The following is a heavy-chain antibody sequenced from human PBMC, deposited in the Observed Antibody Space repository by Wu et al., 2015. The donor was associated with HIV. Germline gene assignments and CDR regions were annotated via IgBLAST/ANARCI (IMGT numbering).Heavy chain of an antibody. V-gene: IGHV1-18*01. CDR2: ISAYNGNT. Sequence: QVQLVQSGAEVKKPGASVKVSCKASGYTFTSYGISWVRQAPGQGLEWMGWISAYNGNTNYAQKLQGRVTMTTDTSTSTAYMELRSLRSDDTAVYYCARDWDDSSGYYSNGVGRNAFDIWGQGTNGHRSLQ. J-gene: IGHJ3*02. CDR3: ARDWDDSSGYYSNGVGRNAFDI. CDR1: GYTFTSYG. D-gene: IGHD3-22*01.